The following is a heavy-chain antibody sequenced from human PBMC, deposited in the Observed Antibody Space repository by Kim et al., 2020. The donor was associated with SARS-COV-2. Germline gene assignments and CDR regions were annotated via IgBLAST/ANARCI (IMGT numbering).Heavy chain of an antibody. CDR1: GFNFNNFG. D-gene: IGHD3-10*01. V-gene: IGHV3-30*18. CDR3: AKSTVILWFGQFRNDAF. CDR2: ISYEGSEK. Sequence: GGSLRLSCAASGFNFNNFGFHWVRQAPGKGLEWVAVISYEGSEKNYADSLKGRFIISRDYSKNTVYLEVTSLTPEDTAVYYCAKSTVILWFGQFRNDAF. J-gene: IGHJ3*01.